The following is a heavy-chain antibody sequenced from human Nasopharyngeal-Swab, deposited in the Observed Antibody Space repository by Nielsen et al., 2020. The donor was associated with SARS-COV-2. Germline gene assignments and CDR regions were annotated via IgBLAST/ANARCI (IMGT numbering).Heavy chain of an antibody. V-gene: IGHV3-30*03. CDR2: ISYDGSNR. CDR3: ARGDGALTYFDY. Sequence: GESLKISCAASGFTFSSYGMHWVRQAPGKGLEWVAVISYDGSNRHYADSVTGRFTISRDNSKNTLYLQMNSLRAEDTAVYYCARGDGALTYFDYWGQGTLVSVSS. J-gene: IGHJ4*02. CDR1: GFTFSSYG. D-gene: IGHD4-17*01.